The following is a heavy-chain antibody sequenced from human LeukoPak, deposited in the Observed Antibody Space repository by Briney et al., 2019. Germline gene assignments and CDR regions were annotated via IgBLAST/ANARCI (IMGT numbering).Heavy chain of an antibody. CDR2: IRYDGSNK. CDR3: ARYHDPGIAAAGSDY. Sequence: GGSLRLSCAASGFTFSSYGMHWVRQAPGKGLEWVAFIRYDGSNKYYADSVKGRFTISRDNSKNTLYLQMNSLRAEDTAVYYCARYHDPGIAAAGSDYWGQGTLVTVSS. CDR1: GFTFSSYG. D-gene: IGHD6-13*01. J-gene: IGHJ4*02. V-gene: IGHV3-30*02.